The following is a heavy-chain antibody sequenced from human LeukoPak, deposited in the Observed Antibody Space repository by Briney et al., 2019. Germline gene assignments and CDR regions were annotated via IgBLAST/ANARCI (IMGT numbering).Heavy chain of an antibody. J-gene: IGHJ3*02. D-gene: IGHD1-26*01. Sequence: GGSLRLSCAASGFTFSYYNMNWVRQAPGKGLEWVSSISSSSSHIYYADSVKGRFTISRDNAKNSLYLQMSSLRVEDTAVFYCVRPGGGGSSSDAFDIWGQGKMVTVFS. V-gene: IGHV3-21*06. CDR3: VRPGGGGSSSDAFDI. CDR1: GFTFSYYN. CDR2: ISSSSSHI.